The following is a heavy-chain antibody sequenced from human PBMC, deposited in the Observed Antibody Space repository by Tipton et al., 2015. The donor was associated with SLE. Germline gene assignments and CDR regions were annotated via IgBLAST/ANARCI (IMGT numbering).Heavy chain of an antibody. CDR1: GGSISSGGYY. CDR3: ARDSTSGWHDY. CDR2: IYYSGTT. V-gene: IGHV4-61*08. D-gene: IGHD6-25*01. Sequence: TLSLTCTVSGGSISSGGYYWSWIRQHPGKGLEWIGYIYYSGTTNYNPSLKSRITISVDTSKSQFSLKLSSMTAADTAVYYCARDSTSGWHDYWGQGTLVTVSS. J-gene: IGHJ4*02.